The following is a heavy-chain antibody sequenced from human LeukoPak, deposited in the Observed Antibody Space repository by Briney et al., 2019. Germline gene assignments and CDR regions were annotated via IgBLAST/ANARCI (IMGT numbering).Heavy chain of an antibody. CDR1: GFTFSSYG. J-gene: IGHJ4*02. Sequence: GRSLRLSCAASGFTFSSYGMHWVRQAPGKGLEWVAVIWYDGSNKYYADSVKGRFTISRDNSKNTLYLQMNSLRAEDTATYYCAKAPDSSGFPSYFDSWGQGTLVAVSS. CDR3: AKAPDSSGFPSYFDS. D-gene: IGHD3-22*01. CDR2: IWYDGSNK. V-gene: IGHV3-33*06.